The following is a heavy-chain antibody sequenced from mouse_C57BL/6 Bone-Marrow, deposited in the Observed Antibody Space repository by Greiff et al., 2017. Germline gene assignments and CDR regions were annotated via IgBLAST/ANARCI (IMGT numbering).Heavy chain of an antibody. D-gene: IGHD3-3*01. J-gene: IGHJ3*01. CDR2: IDPENGDT. CDR3: TTSGDEAY. V-gene: IGHV14-4*01. CDR1: GFNIKDDY. Sequence: VQLQQSGAELVRPGASVTLSCTASGFNIKDDYMHWVKQRPEQGLEWIGWIDPENGDTEYASKFQGKATITADTSSNTAYLQLSSLTSEDTAVYYCTTSGDEAYWGQGTLVTVSA.